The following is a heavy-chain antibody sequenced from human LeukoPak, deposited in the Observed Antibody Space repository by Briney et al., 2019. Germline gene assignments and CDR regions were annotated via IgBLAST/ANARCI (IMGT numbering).Heavy chain of an antibody. V-gene: IGHV3-21*01. Sequence: PGESLRLSCVASGFTFSSYPMHWVRQAPGKGLEWVSSISSSSSYIYYADSVKGRFTISRDNAKNSLYLQMNSLRAEDTAVYYCARVDILTGYYGFDPWGQGTLVTVSS. CDR2: ISSSSSYI. CDR3: ARVDILTGYYGFDP. J-gene: IGHJ5*02. D-gene: IGHD3-9*01. CDR1: GFTFSSYP.